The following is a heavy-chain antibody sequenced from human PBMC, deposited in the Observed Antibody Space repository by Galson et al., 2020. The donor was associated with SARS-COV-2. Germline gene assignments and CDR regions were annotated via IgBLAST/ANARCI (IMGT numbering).Heavy chain of an antibody. CDR2: MYYKGGT. J-gene: IGHJ4*02. V-gene: IGHV4-59*11. D-gene: IGHD5-12*01. CDR3: ARSARRWLQVDS. Sequence: SETLSLTCTVSGGSISSHYWAWIRQPPGKGLEWIGHMYYKGGTNYNPSLSGRATISGDTSKNQISLNVTSGSAADTAVYYCARSARRWLQVDSWGQGTLITVSS. CDR1: GGSISSHY.